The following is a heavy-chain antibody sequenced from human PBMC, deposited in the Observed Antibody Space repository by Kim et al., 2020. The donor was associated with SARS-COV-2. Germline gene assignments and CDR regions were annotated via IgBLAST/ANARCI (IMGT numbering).Heavy chain of an antibody. Sequence: ASVKVSCKVSGYTLTELSMHWVRQAPGKGLEWMGGFDPEDGETIYAQKFQGRVTMTEDTSTDTAYMELSSLRSEDTAVYYCATDVFSSGWKYYFDYWGQGTLVTVSS. CDR2: FDPEDGET. CDR1: GYTLTELS. D-gene: IGHD6-19*01. CDR3: ATDVFSSGWKYYFDY. V-gene: IGHV1-24*01. J-gene: IGHJ4*02.